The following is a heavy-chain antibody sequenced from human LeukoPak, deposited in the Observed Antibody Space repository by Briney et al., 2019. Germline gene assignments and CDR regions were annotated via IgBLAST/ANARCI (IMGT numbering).Heavy chain of an antibody. CDR1: GLTFSSYG. J-gene: IGHJ4*02. CDR3: TRDNHRKDDY. Sequence: GGSLRLSCAASGLTFSSYGMSWVRQAPGKGLECVANINHDGGAKYYMDSVKGRFTISRDDAKNSLYLQINSLRAEDTAVYYCTRDNHRKDDYWGQGTLVTVSS. CDR2: INHDGGAK. V-gene: IGHV3-7*01.